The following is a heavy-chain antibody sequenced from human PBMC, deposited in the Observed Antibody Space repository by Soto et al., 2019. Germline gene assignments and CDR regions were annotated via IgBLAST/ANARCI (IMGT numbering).Heavy chain of an antibody. Sequence: QVQLVQSGAEVKKPGASVKVSCKASGYTFTSYSISWVRQAPGQGLEWMGWISAYNGNTNYAQKLQGRVTMTTDTSTSTAYMELRSLRSDDTAVYYCARQQQQAGTYYYYGIDVWGQGTTVTVSS. CDR1: GYTFTSYS. CDR3: ARQQQQAGTYYYYGIDV. CDR2: ISAYNGNT. J-gene: IGHJ6*02. D-gene: IGHD6-19*01. V-gene: IGHV1-18*01.